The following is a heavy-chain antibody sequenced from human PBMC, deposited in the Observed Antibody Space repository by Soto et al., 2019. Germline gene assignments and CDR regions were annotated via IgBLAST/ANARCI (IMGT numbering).Heavy chain of an antibody. CDR1: GFAFSSYA. V-gene: IGHV3-23*01. J-gene: IGHJ6*04. D-gene: IGHD2-15*01. Sequence: WGSLRLSCAASGFAFSSYAMSWVRQAPGKGLEWVSAISGSGGSTYYADSVKGRFTIPRDNSKNTLYLQMNSLRAEDTAVYDIAKCLGASDIVTQQEVRYYYYGMDVWGKGTTVTVSS. CDR3: AKCLGASDIVTQQEVRYYYYGMDV. CDR2: ISGSGGST.